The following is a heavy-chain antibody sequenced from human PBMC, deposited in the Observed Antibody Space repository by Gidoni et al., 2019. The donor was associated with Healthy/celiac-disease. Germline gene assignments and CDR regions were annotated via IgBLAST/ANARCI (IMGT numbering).Heavy chain of an antibody. CDR2: ISAYNGNT. D-gene: IGHD6-13*01. J-gene: IGHJ4*02. CDR3: ARDKRAAATDY. V-gene: IGHV1-18*01. Sequence: GISWVRQAPGQGLEWMGWISAYNGNTNYAQKLQGRVTMTTDTSTSTAYMELRSLRSDDTAVYYCARDKRAAATDYWGQGTLVTVSS. CDR1: G.